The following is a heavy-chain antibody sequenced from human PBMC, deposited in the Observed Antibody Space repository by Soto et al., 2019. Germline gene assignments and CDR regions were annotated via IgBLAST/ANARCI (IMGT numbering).Heavy chain of an antibody. D-gene: IGHD3-3*01. J-gene: IGHJ5*02. V-gene: IGHV3-30*18. CDR2: ISYDGSNK. Sequence: GGSLRLSCAASGFTFSSYGMHWVRQAPGKGLGWVAVISYDGSNKYYADSVKGRFTISRDNSKNTLYLQMNSLRAEDTAVYYCAKDLTITIFGVVTPNWSDPWGQGTLVTAPQ. CDR3: AKDLTITIFGVVTPNWSDP. CDR1: GFTFSSYG.